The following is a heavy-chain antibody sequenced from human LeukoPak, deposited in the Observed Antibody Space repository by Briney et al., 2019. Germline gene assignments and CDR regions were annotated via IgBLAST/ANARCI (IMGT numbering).Heavy chain of an antibody. V-gene: IGHV4-34*01. D-gene: IGHD4-23*01. J-gene: IGHJ5*02. CDR1: GGSFSGSY. CDR3: ARDDGGGWFDP. CDR2: INHSGST. Sequence: PSETLSLTCAVYGGSFSGSYCSWIRQPPGKGLEWIGEINHSGSTNYNPSLESRVTISVDTSQTQFSLKLTSVTAADTAVYYCARDDGGGWFDPWGQGTLVTVSS.